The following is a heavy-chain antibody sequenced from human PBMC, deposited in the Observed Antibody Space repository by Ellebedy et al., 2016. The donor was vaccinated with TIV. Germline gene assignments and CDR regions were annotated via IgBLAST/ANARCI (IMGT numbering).Heavy chain of an antibody. V-gene: IGHV1-18*04. D-gene: IGHD2/OR15-2a*01. CDR2: ISAYKGDT. CDR3: GRGGNIPSRGFDY. Sequence: AASVKVSCKATGYTFSNYAVTWVRRAPGQGLEWMGLISAYKGDTKYSQKAQGRVVLTIDTSTNTAYMELRSLRSDDTAVYYCGRGGNIPSRGFDYWGQGTLVNVSS. J-gene: IGHJ4*02. CDR1: GYTFSNYA.